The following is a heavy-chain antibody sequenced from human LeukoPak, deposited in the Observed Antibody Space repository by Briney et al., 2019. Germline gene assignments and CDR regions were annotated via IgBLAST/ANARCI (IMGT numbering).Heavy chain of an antibody. Sequence: GGSLRLSCAASGFTFTNYAMSWVRQAPGKGLEWVSGISGGGGSTYYADSVKGRFTISRDNSKNTLYLQMSSLRAEDTAVYYCAKDRTRGEYSGSYLGFDYWGQGTLVTVSS. D-gene: IGHD1-26*01. CDR3: AKDRTRGEYSGSYLGFDY. V-gene: IGHV3-23*01. CDR2: ISGGGGST. J-gene: IGHJ4*02. CDR1: GFTFTNYA.